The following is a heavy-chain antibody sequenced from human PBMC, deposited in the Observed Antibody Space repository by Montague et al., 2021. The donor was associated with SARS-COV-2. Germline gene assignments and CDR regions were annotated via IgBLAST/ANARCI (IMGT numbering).Heavy chain of an antibody. CDR1: GVSITSSAYF. V-gene: IGHV4-39*01. D-gene: IGHD2-21*02. CDR3: ASLGSRAYCGGDCYLRDYGTDV. J-gene: IGHJ6*02. Sequence: SETLSLTCTVSGVSITSSAYFWSWIRQSPGQGLEWIVTIYYSGNTYSNPSLKIRLTISMDTSKIQVSLTINSVTAADTAVYFCASLGSRAYCGGDCYLRDYGTDVWGQGTRVTVSS. CDR2: IYYSGNT.